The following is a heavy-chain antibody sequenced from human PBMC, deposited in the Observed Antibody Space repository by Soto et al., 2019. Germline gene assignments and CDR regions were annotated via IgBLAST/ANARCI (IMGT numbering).Heavy chain of an antibody. CDR3: ARIGQYYYYGMDV. CDR1: GFTFSSYA. J-gene: IGHJ6*02. Sequence: GGSLRLSCAASGFTFSSYAMHWVRQAPGKGLEWVAVISYDGSNKYYADSVKGRFTISRDNSKNTLYLQMNSLRAEDTAVYYCARIGQYYYYGMDVWGQGTTVTVSS. CDR2: ISYDGSNK. V-gene: IGHV3-30-3*01.